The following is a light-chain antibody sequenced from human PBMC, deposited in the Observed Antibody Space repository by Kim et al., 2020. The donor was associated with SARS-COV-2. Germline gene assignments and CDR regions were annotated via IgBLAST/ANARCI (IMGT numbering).Light chain of an antibody. Sequence: ASVGDRVNITCRSDQSITNDLNWYQQKPGKVPNVLIYSASSLQGGVPSRFSGSGSGTDFTLTISSLQPEDFATYYCQQTYSLPLTFGGGTKVEIK. CDR2: SAS. CDR3: QQTYSLPLT. V-gene: IGKV1-39*01. J-gene: IGKJ4*01. CDR1: QSITND.